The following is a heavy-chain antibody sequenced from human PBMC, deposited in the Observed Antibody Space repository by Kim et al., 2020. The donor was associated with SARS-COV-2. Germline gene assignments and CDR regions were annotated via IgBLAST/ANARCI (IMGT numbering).Heavy chain of an antibody. J-gene: IGHJ6*02. CDR3: ARHVVASTMSPAAKINYYYDGMDF. Sequence: SETLSLTCTVSGGSISSSSYYWGWIRQPPGKGLEWIGSIYYSGSTYYNPSLKSRVTISVDTSKNQFSLKLSSVTAADTAVYYCARHVVASTMSPAAKINYYYDGMDFWGQGTTVTVSS. V-gene: IGHV4-39*01. CDR1: GGSISSSSYY. CDR2: IYYSGST. D-gene: IGHD2-2*01.